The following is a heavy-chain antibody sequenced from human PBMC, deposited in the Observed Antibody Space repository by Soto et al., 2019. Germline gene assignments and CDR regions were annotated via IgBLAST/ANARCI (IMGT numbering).Heavy chain of an antibody. CDR1: GGSVNSGSYY. CDR3: ARAPSPYEIAY. Sequence: SKTLSLTCTVSGGSVNSGSYYWSWIRQPPGKGLEWIGYIYYSGSTNYNPSLKSRVTISVDTSKNQFSLRLNSVTAADTAVYYCARAPSPYEIAYWGQGTLVTVSS. V-gene: IGHV4-61*01. D-gene: IGHD3-3*01. J-gene: IGHJ4*02. CDR2: IYYSGST.